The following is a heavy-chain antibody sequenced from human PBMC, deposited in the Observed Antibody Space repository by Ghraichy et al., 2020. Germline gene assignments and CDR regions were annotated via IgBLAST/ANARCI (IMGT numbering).Heavy chain of an antibody. D-gene: IGHD3-22*01. Sequence: SETLSLTCAVSGGSISSGGYSWSWIRQPPGKGLEWIGYIYHSGSTYYKPSLQSRVTISVDRFKNQFSLKLSSVTDAYTAVYYCDRVEPLRDSSGYLSYYFDYWGQGTLVTVSS. CDR1: GGSISSGGYS. J-gene: IGHJ4*02. CDR3: DRVEPLRDSSGYLSYYFDY. V-gene: IGHV4-30-2*01. CDR2: IYHSGST.